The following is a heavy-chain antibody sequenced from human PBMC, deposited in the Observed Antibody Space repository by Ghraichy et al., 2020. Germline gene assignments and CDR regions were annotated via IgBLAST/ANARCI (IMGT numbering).Heavy chain of an antibody. Sequence: SQTLSLTCTVSGGSISSGGYYWSWIRQHPGKSLEWIGYIYYSGSTYYNPSLKSRVTISVDTSKNQFSLKLSSVTAADTAVYYCARDLYYGDYFLTNWGQGTLVTVSS. V-gene: IGHV4-31*03. CDR3: ARDLYYGDYFLTN. CDR1: GGSISSGGYY. J-gene: IGHJ4*02. CDR2: IYYSGST. D-gene: IGHD4-17*01.